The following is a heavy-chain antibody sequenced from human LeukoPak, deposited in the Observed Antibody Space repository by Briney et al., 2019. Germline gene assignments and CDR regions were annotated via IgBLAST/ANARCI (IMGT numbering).Heavy chain of an antibody. CDR2: ISYDGSNK. J-gene: IGHJ4*02. Sequence: PGGSLRLSCAASGFTFSSYGMHWVRQAPGKGLEWVAVISYDGSNKYYADPVKGRFTISRDNSKNTLYLQMNSLRAEDTAVYYCAKSQWVDLWFEEPIAVTEGFDYWGQGTLVTVSS. V-gene: IGHV3-30*18. CDR3: AKSQWVDLWFEEPIAVTEGFDY. CDR1: GFTFSSYG. D-gene: IGHD3-10*01.